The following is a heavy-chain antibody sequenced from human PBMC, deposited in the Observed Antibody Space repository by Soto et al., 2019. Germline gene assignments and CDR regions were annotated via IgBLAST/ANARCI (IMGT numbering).Heavy chain of an antibody. V-gene: IGHV3-48*02. D-gene: IGHD3-22*01. CDR2: ISTSSSTI. Sequence: EVQLVESGGGLVQPGGSLRLSCAASGFTFSSYGMNWVRQAPGKGLEWVSYISTSSSTIYYADSVKGRFTISRDNAKNSLYLQMNSLRDEDTAVYYCARGFHSSGYYYEVYWGQGTLVTVSS. CDR1: GFTFSSYG. CDR3: ARGFHSSGYYYEVY. J-gene: IGHJ4*02.